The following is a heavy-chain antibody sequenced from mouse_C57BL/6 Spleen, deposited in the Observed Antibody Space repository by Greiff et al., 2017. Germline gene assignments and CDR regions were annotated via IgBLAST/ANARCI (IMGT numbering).Heavy chain of an antibody. Sequence: QVQLQQSGAELARPGASVKLSCKASGYTFTSYGISWVKQRTGRGLEWIGEIYPRSGNTYYNEKFKGKATLTADKSSSTAYMELRSLTSEDSAVYFCAEGVVAPYYFDYWGQGTTLTVSS. J-gene: IGHJ2*01. CDR3: AEGVVAPYYFDY. V-gene: IGHV1-81*01. D-gene: IGHD1-1*01. CDR1: GYTFTSYG. CDR2: IYPRSGNT.